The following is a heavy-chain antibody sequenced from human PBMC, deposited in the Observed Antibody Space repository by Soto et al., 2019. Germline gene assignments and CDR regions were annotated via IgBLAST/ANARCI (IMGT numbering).Heavy chain of an antibody. CDR1: GYTFISYG. J-gene: IGHJ4*02. CDR2: ISAYNGNT. V-gene: IGHV1-18*01. Sequence: QVQLVQSGAEVKKPGASVKVSCKASGYTFISYGISWVRQAPGQGLEWMVWISAYNGNTNYAQKLQGRVTMTTHTTTSTAHMELRSLRSDDTAIYYCARDFRAGIYYGSVSAKDYWGQGTLVTVSS. D-gene: IGHD3-10*01. CDR3: ARDFRAGIYYGSVSAKDY.